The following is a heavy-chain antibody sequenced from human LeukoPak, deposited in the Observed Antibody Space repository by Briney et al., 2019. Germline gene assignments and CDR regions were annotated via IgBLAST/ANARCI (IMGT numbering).Heavy chain of an antibody. CDR2: VYSDGRT. CDR3: ARGGGLYFGDLFSAGYMDV. V-gene: IGHV4-59*11. J-gene: IGHJ6*03. Sequence: SETLSLTCTVSGGSISRPYWSWIRQPPGEGLEWIGYVYSDGRTNFNPSLKSRVTMSIDTSKSQFSLGLTSVTAADAAVYYCARGGGLYFGDLFSAGYMDVWGKGTTVTVSS. CDR1: GGSISRPY. D-gene: IGHD3-10*01.